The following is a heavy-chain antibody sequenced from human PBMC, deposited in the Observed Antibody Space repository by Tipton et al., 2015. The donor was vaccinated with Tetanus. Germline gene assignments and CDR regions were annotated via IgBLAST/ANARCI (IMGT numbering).Heavy chain of an antibody. CDR3: ARDQARGARGWNYFDY. D-gene: IGHD1-26*01. J-gene: IGHJ4*02. V-gene: IGHV4-31*03. Sequence: TLSLTCTVSGASFSSDDYYWSWIRQHPGKGLEWIGDIYYSGSTYYNPSLKSRVTISVDTSKNQFSLKLNSVTAADTAVYYCARDQARGARGWNYFDYWGQGTPVTVSS. CDR1: GASFSSDDYY. CDR2: IYYSGST.